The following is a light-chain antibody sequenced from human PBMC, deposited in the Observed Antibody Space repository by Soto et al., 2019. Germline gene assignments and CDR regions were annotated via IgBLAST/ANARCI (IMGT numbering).Light chain of an antibody. CDR3: QQLNTYPVT. Sequence: IQLTQSPSSLSASVGDSVTITCRASQGISRYLSWYQQKPGRAPKLLISAASTLQSGVPARFSGSGSGTDFNLSITSLQPEDFATYYCQQLNTYPVTFGGGTKVDIK. V-gene: IGKV1-9*01. CDR1: QGISRY. J-gene: IGKJ4*01. CDR2: AAS.